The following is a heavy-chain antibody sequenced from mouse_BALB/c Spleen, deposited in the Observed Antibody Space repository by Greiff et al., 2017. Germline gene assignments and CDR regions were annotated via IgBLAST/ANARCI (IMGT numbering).Heavy chain of an antibody. CDR2: INPSNGRT. CDR3: ARRWDYAMDY. J-gene: IGHJ4*01. CDR1: GYTFTSYW. V-gene: IGHV1S81*02. Sequence: QVQLQQPGAELVKPGASVKLSCKASGYTFTSYWMHWVKQRPGQGLEWIGEINPSNGRTNYNEKFKSKATLTVDKSSSTAYMQLSSLTSEDSAVYYCARRWDYAMDYWGQGTSVTVSS. D-gene: IGHD1-1*02.